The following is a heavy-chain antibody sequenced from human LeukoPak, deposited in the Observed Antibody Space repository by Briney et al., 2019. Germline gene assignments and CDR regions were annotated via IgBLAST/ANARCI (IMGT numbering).Heavy chain of an antibody. V-gene: IGHV3-43*01. Sequence: GGSLRLSCAASGFTFDRSTIHWVRQTPGKGLEWVSLINRRGHTFYADSVKGRFTISRDNSRNSVFLQMNSLRPEDTALYHCAKEVDCPSDCLFFHSWGQGALVTVSS. J-gene: IGHJ4*02. D-gene: IGHD2-21*02. CDR1: GFTFDRST. CDR3: AKEVDCPSDCLFFHS. CDR2: INRRGHT.